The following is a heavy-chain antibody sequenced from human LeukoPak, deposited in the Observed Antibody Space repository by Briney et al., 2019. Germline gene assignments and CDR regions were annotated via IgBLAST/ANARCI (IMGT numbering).Heavy chain of an antibody. CDR3: ARDAFSYYYYYMDV. J-gene: IGHJ6*03. Sequence: GGSLRLSCAASGFTFSNYGIHWVRQAPGKGLEWVANIKQDGSEKHYVDSVKGRFTISRDNAKNSLYLQMNSLRAEDTAVYYCARDAFSYYYYYMDVWGKGTTVTVSS. CDR2: IKQDGSEK. CDR1: GFTFSNYG. V-gene: IGHV3-7*01.